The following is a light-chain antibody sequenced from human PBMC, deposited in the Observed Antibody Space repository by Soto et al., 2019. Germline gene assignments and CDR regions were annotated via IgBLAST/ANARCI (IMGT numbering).Light chain of an antibody. V-gene: IGLV2-14*01. CDR2: EVS. J-gene: IGLJ2*01. CDR1: SSDVGAYNH. Sequence: QSALTQPASVSGSPGXSIXISCTXTSSDVGAYNHVSWXQXHPXKAPKLIISEVSNRPSGISNRFSGSKSGNTASLTISGLQTEDEADXYCSSYTTRXTLVFGGGTKLTVL. CDR3: SSYTTRXTLV.